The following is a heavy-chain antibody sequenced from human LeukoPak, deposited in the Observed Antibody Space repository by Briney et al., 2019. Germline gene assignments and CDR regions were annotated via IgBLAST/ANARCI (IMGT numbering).Heavy chain of an antibody. CDR3: ARRGDYSNPIDY. V-gene: IGHV3-21*01. CDR1: GFTFSSYS. Sequence: PGGSLRLSCAASGFTFSSYSMNWARQAPGKGLEWVSSISSSSSYIYYADSVKGRFTISRDNAKNSLYLQMNSLRAEDTAVYYCARRGDYSNPIDYWGQGTLVTVSS. J-gene: IGHJ4*02. CDR2: ISSSSSYI. D-gene: IGHD4-11*01.